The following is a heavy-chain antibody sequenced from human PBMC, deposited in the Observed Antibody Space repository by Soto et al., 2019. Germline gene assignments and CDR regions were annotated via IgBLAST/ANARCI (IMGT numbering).Heavy chain of an antibody. D-gene: IGHD3-3*01. CDR1: GFTFSPYA. J-gene: IGHJ4*02. V-gene: IGHV3-23*01. Sequence: GGPLTLSCAASGFTFSPYAMSWVRQAPGKGLEWVSAISGTSPSTYYADSVQGRFTTSRDSSRKTLFLQMNTLRAEDTAVYFCAIRIFGVECWGQATQVTVSS. CDR3: AIRIFGVEC. CDR2: ISGTSPST.